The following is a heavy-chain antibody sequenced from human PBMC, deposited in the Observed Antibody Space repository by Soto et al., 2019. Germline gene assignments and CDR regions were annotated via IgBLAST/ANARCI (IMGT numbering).Heavy chain of an antibody. D-gene: IGHD2-8*01. CDR2: ISSSGSTI. CDR3: ASHRGWDIVPDAFDI. J-gene: IGHJ3*02. Sequence: PGGSLRLSCAASGFTFSDYYMSWIRQAPGKGLEWVSYISSSGSTIYYADSVKGRFTISRDNAKNSLYLQMNSLRAEDTAVYYCASHRGWDIVPDAFDIWGQGTMVTVSS. V-gene: IGHV3-11*01. CDR1: GFTFSDYY.